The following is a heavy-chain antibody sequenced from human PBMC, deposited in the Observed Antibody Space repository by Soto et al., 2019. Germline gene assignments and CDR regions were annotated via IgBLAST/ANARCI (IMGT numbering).Heavy chain of an antibody. CDR1: GYPFTTYD. J-gene: IGHJ4*02. Sequence: QVQLVQSGAEVKKPGASVKVSCKASGYPFTTYDISWVRQAAGQGLEWMGWINLNSGHTDYAQRFQGRVTMSENTSITATYMELTNLSSEDTAIYYCARGRGWRDYWGQGTLVTVSS. V-gene: IGHV1-8*01. D-gene: IGHD6-19*01. CDR2: INLNSGHT. CDR3: ARGRGWRDY.